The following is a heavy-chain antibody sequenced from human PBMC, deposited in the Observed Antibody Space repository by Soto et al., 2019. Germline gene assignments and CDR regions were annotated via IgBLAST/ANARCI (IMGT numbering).Heavy chain of an antibody. V-gene: IGHV4-34*01. CDR1: GGSFSGYY. CDR2: INHSGST. J-gene: IGHJ4*02. D-gene: IGHD6-25*01. Sequence: PSETLSLTCAVYGGSFSGYYWSWIRQPPGKGLEWIGEINHSGSTNYNPSLKSRVTISVDTSKNQFSLKLSSVTAADTAVYYCSRERIAAINFVYRGQAILVTVSS. CDR3: SRERIAAINFVY.